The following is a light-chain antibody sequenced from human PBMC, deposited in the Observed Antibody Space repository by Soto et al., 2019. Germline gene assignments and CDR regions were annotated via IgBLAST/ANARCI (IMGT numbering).Light chain of an antibody. J-gene: IGKJ1*01. CDR2: DAS. Sequence: DIQMTESPSTLSASVGYRFTITCRASQSISSWLAWYQQKPGKAPKLLIYDASSLESGVLSRFSGSGSGTEFTLTISSLQPDDFATYYCQQYNSYSTFGQGTKVDIK. CDR1: QSISSW. V-gene: IGKV1-5*01. CDR3: QQYNSYST.